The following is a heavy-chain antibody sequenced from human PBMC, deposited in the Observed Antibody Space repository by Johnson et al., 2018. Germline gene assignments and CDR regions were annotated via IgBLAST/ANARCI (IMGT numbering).Heavy chain of an antibody. J-gene: IGHJ1*01. Sequence: VQLVESGGGLVQPGGSLKLSCAASGFSFSGSPMHWVRQASGKGLEWVGRIRSKANNYAIAYGASVKGRFTISRDDSKNTAYLQKNSLKTEDTAVYYCTRSDYSGTYVSWGQGTRVTVSS. CDR2: IRSKANNYAI. CDR3: TRSDYSGTYVS. CDR1: GFSFSGSP. D-gene: IGHD1-26*01. V-gene: IGHV3-73*01.